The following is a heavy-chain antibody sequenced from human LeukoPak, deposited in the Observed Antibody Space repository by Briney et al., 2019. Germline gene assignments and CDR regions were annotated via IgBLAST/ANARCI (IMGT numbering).Heavy chain of an antibody. CDR3: ARHVSGGGPDY. J-gene: IGHJ4*02. CDR1: GGSTNSSSYY. D-gene: IGHD3-10*01. Sequence: NPSETLSLTCTVSGGSTNSSSYYWGWIRQPPGMGLEWIGIIYYSGITYYNPSLKSRVIISVDTSKNQFSLKLRSVTATDTAVYYCARHVSGGGPDYWGQGTLITVSS. CDR2: IYYSGIT. V-gene: IGHV4-39*01.